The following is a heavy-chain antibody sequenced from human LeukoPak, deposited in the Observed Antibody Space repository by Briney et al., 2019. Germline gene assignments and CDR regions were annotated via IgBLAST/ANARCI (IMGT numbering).Heavy chain of an antibody. Sequence: SETLSLTCNVSGGSIRSAAYYWAWIRHPPGKGLEWIASIYYSGSTYYNPSLKSRVTISVDTSKNQFSLKLSSVTAADTAVYYCARRRVPPTSELDPWGQGTLVTVSS. V-gene: IGHV4-39*01. CDR1: GGSIRSAAYY. J-gene: IGHJ5*02. CDR3: ARRRVPPTSELDP. CDR2: IYYSGST. D-gene: IGHD2-2*01.